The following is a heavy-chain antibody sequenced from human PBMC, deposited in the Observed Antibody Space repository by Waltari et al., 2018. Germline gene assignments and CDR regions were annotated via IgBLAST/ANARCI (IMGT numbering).Heavy chain of an antibody. CDR1: GGSFSGNY. J-gene: IGHJ4*02. V-gene: IGHV4-34*01. Sequence: QVQLQQWGAGLLKPSETLSLTCAAYGGSFSGNYWNWIRQPPGKGLAWIGEINHSGAATYNPSLKSRVTISIDTSKNQFSLKLNSVTAADTAVYYCARGPDRAKAGIDWGQGTLVTVSS. D-gene: IGHD5-18*01. CDR2: INHSGAA. CDR3: ARGPDRAKAGID.